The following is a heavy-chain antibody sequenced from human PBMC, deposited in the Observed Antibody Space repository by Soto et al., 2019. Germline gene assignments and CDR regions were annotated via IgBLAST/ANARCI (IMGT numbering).Heavy chain of an antibody. CDR2: VSYDGSDK. V-gene: IGHV3-30*03. Sequence: QVQVVESGGGVVQPGRSLRLSCAASGFTFSNYGMHWVRQAPGKGREWVTFVSYDGSDKFYADSVKGRFTVSRDNSENTLFLQMNSLRSEDTGVYYCARETPLIDGGSDMDVWGQGTTVTVSS. J-gene: IGHJ6*02. CDR3: ARETPLIDGGSDMDV. CDR1: GFTFSNYG. D-gene: IGHD3-16*01.